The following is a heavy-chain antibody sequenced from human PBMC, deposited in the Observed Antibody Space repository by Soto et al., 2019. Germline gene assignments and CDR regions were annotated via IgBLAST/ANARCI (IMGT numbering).Heavy chain of an antibody. CDR1: GDSISSGAYY. D-gene: IGHD3-10*01. J-gene: IGHJ4*02. V-gene: IGHV4-31*03. Sequence: QVQLQESGPGLVKPSQTLSLTCTVSGDSISSGAYYWSWVRQLPGKGLEWIGYIHSSGSSYYTPSLKSRLTISIDTSENQFSLNLNSVTAADTAVYYCARASPSGSEYFDYWGQGARVTVSS. CDR2: IHSSGSS. CDR3: ARASPSGSEYFDY.